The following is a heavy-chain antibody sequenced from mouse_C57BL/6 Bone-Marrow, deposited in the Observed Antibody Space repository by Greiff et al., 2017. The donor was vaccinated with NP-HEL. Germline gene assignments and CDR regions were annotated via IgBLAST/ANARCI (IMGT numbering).Heavy chain of an antibody. D-gene: IGHD2-12*01. CDR2: INPYNGGT. CDR1: GYTFTDYY. Sequence: EVQLQQSGPVLVKPGASVKMSCKASGYTFTDYYMNWVKQSHGKSLEWIGVINPYNGGTSYNPKFKGKATLTVDKSSSTAYMELNSLTSADSAVYYCARKYYTFAYWGQGTLVTVSA. V-gene: IGHV1-19*01. J-gene: IGHJ3*01. CDR3: ARKYYTFAY.